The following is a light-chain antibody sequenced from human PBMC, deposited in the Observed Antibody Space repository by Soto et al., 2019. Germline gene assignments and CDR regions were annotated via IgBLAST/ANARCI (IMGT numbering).Light chain of an antibody. Sequence: SYELTQPPSVSVAPGQTAMITCGGNNIGNKSVHWYHQRPGQAPVLVVYDDDDRPSGIPERFSDSNSGNTATLTISRVEAGDEADYYCQVWNSSSDPWVFGGGTKVTVL. CDR1: NIGNKS. J-gene: IGLJ3*02. V-gene: IGLV3-21*02. CDR2: DDD. CDR3: QVWNSSSDPWV.